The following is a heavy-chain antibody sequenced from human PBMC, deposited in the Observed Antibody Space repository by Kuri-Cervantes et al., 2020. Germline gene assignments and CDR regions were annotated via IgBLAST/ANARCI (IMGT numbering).Heavy chain of an antibody. CDR1: GGSFSGYY. J-gene: IGHJ4*02. V-gene: IGHV4-59*13. Sequence: SETLSLTCAVYGGSFSGYYWSWIRQPPGKGLEWIGYIYYSGSTNYNPSLESRVTISVDTSKNQFSLKLSSVTAADTAVYYCAREEAALFDYWGQGTLVTVSS. CDR3: AREEAALFDY. CDR2: IYYSGST.